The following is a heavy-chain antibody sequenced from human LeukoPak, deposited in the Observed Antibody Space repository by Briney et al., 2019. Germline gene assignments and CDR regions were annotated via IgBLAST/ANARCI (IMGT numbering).Heavy chain of an antibody. Sequence: SETLSLTCTVSGGSISSYYWSWIRQPPGKGLEWIGYIYYSGSTYYNPSLRSRVTISVDTSKNQFSLKLSSVTAADTAVYYCARGWCRAVAGTGASCYYMDVWGKGTTVTVSS. V-gene: IGHV4-59*01. J-gene: IGHJ6*03. CDR2: IYYSGST. CDR3: ARGWCRAVAGTGASCYYMDV. D-gene: IGHD6-19*01. CDR1: GGSISSYY.